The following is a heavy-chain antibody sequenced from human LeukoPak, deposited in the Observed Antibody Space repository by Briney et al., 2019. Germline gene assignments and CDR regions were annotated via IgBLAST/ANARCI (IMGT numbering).Heavy chain of an antibody. Sequence: HPGGSLRLSCAASGFTFSSYEMNWVRQAPGKGLEWVSYISSSGSTIYYADSVKGRFTISRDNAKNSLYLQMNSLRAEDTAVYYCSSLSIAWLDYWGQGTLVTVSS. D-gene: IGHD6-6*01. CDR2: ISSSGSTI. CDR1: GFTFSSYE. V-gene: IGHV3-48*03. J-gene: IGHJ4*02. CDR3: SSLSIAWLDY.